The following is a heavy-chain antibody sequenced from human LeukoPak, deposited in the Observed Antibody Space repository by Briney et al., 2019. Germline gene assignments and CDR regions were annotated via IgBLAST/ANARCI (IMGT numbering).Heavy chain of an antibody. CDR1: GGSISSSSYY. CDR3: ARRAAGITMVRGVMGFDP. J-gene: IGHJ5*02. CDR2: IYYSGST. Sequence: SETLSLTCTVSGGSISSSSYYWGWIRQPPGKGLEWIGSIYYSGSTYYNPSLKSRVTISVDTSKNQFSLKLSSVTAADTAVYYCARRAAGITMVRGVMGFDPWGQGTLVTVSS. V-gene: IGHV4-39*01. D-gene: IGHD3-10*01.